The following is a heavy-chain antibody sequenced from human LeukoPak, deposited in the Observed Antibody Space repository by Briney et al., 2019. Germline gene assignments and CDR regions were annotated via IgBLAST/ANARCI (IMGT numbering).Heavy chain of an antibody. V-gene: IGHV4-59*11. CDR2: IYLSGST. CDR3: ARGGDGYNLGAFDI. J-gene: IGHJ3*02. Sequence: SETLSLTCTVSGGSISSHYWSWIRQPPGKGLEWVGYIYLSGSTNHKPSLKSRVTISVDTSKNQFSLKLSSVTAADTAVYYCARGGDGYNLGAFDIWGQGTMVTVSS. D-gene: IGHD5-24*01. CDR1: GGSISSHY.